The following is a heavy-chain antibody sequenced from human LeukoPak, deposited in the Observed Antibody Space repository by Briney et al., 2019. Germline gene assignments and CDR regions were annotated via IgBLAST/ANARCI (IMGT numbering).Heavy chain of an antibody. J-gene: IGHJ5*02. D-gene: IGHD6-19*01. Sequence: GGSLRLSCAASGFTVSTNYMSWVRQAPGKGLEWVSVIYSGGSTYYADSVKGRFTISRDNSKNTPYLQMNSLRAEDTAVYYCARSLGSSGWYGFPNWFDPWGQGTLVTVSS. CDR2: IYSGGST. CDR3: ARSLGSSGWYGFPNWFDP. CDR1: GFTVSTNY. V-gene: IGHV3-53*01.